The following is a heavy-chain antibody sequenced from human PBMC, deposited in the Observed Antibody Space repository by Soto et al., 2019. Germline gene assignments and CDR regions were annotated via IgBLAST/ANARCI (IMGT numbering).Heavy chain of an antibody. J-gene: IGHJ6*02. CDR1: GYTFTSYD. V-gene: IGHV1-8*01. CDR2: MNPNSAKT. Sequence: QVQLVQSGAEVKKPGASVKVSCKASGYTFTSYDINWVRQATGQGLEWMGWMNPNSAKTGYAQTFQGRVTMSTDTSLTTAYMELSSLRSVNTALYYCAREGVTGMDVWGQGTTVTVSS. D-gene: IGHD3-16*01. CDR3: AREGVTGMDV.